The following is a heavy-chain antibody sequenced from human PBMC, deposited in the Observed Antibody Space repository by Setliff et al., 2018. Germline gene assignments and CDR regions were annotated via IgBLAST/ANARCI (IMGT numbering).Heavy chain of an antibody. Sequence: GGSLRLSCAASGFTFSDFGMTLVRQAPGKRLEWVSSISATGGNTLYADSVKGRFTISRDNAKNSLYLQMNSLRAEDTAVYYCARDGAHSRYLTPRYYYYMDVWGKGTTVTVSS. V-gene: IGHV3-21*01. J-gene: IGHJ6*03. CDR3: ARDGAHSRYLTPRYYYYMDV. CDR2: ISATGGNT. CDR1: GFTFSDFG. D-gene: IGHD3-16*02.